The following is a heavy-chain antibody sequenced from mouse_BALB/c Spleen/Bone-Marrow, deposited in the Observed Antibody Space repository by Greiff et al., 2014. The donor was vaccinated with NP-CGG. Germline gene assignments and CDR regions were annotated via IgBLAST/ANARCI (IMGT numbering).Heavy chain of an antibody. CDR2: IYPGTGST. CDR1: GYIFTSYW. Sequence: VQLVESGAELVRPGASVKLSCKTSGYIFTSYWIHWVKQRSGQGLEWIARIYPGTGSTYYNEKSKGKATLTADKSSSTAYMQLSSLKSEDSAVYFCARGNYGYDDGAWFAYWGQGTLVTVSA. J-gene: IGHJ3*01. V-gene: IGHV1S132*01. CDR3: ARGNYGYDDGAWFAY. D-gene: IGHD2-2*01.